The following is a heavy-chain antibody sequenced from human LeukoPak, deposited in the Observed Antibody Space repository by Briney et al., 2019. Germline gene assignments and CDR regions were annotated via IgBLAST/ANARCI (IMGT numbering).Heavy chain of an antibody. Sequence: GGSLRLSCVASGFTFSTYSINWVRQAPGKGLEWVSSISSSSTYIYYADSVKGRFTISRDNAKNSLYLQMNSLRAEDTAVYYCARDISVRGVFDYWGQGTLVSVSS. CDR3: ARDISVRGVFDY. CDR1: GFTFSTYS. D-gene: IGHD3-10*01. J-gene: IGHJ4*02. CDR2: ISSSSTYI. V-gene: IGHV3-21*01.